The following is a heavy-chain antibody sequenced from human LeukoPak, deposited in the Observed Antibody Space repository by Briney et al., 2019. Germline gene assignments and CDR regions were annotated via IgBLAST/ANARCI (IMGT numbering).Heavy chain of an antibody. Sequence: GGSLRLSCAASGFTFSDYYMSWIRQAPGKGLEWVSYISSNSSTIYYADSVKGRFTISRDNAKNSLSLQMNSLRAEDTAVYYCARAKRNGFDIWGQGTTVTVSS. V-gene: IGHV3-11*04. CDR2: ISSNSSTI. CDR1: GFTFSDYY. J-gene: IGHJ3*02. CDR3: ARAKRNGFDI.